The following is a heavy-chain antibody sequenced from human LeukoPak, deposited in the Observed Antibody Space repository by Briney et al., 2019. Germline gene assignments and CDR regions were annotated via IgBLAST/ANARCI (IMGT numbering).Heavy chain of an antibody. CDR1: GGSISSYY. D-gene: IGHD1-20*01. V-gene: IGHV4-59*12. CDR3: AVGLTDPWSSPVGPIDY. CDR2: IYYSGST. J-gene: IGHJ4*02. Sequence: SETLSLTCTVSGGSISSYYWSWLRQPPGKGLEWIGYIYYSGSTNYNPSLKSRVTISVDRSKNQFSLKLSSVTAADTAVYYCAVGLTDPWSSPVGPIDYWGQGTLVTVSS.